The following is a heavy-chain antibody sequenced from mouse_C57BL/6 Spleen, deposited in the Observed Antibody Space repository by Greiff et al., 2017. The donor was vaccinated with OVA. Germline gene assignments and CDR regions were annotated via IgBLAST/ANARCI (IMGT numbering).Heavy chain of an antibody. CDR1: GYSFTSDY. Sequence: QVQLQQSGPELVKPGASVKISCKASGYSFTSDYIHWVKQRPGQGLEWIGWIYPGSGNTKYNEKFKGKATLTADTSSSTAYMQLSSLTSEDSAVYYCARGETLDYEYYAMDYWGQGTSVTVSS. CDR3: ARGETLDYEYYAMDY. CDR2: IYPGSGNT. V-gene: IGHV1-66*01. J-gene: IGHJ4*01. D-gene: IGHD2-4*01.